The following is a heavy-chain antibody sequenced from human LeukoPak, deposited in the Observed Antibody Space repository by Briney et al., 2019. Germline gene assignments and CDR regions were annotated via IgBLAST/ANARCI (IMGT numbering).Heavy chain of an antibody. V-gene: IGHV4-59*01. CDR1: GGSTNSYY. CDR2: VAYSGST. CDR3: ARTVSGYYFNA. D-gene: IGHD5-12*01. J-gene: IGHJ5*02. Sequence: SETLSLTCTVSGGSTNSYYWSWIRQSPGKGLEWIGYVAYSGSTNYNPPHKSRVTISLDTSKNQFSLKLSSVTAANTAVYYCARTVSGYYFNAWGPGTLVTVSS.